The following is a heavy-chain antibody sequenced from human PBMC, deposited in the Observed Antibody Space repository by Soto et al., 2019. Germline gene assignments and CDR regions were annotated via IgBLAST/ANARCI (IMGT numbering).Heavy chain of an antibody. CDR2: IYYSGST. Sequence: SETLSLTCTVSGGSISSYYWSWIRQPPGKGLERIGYIYYSGSTNYNPSLKSRVTISVNTSKNQFSLKLTSVTAADTAVYYCARANPGGYCSGGSCYFPDYWGQGTLVTVAS. J-gene: IGHJ4*02. CDR1: GGSISSYY. V-gene: IGHV4-59*01. CDR3: ARANPGGYCSGGSCYFPDY. D-gene: IGHD2-15*01.